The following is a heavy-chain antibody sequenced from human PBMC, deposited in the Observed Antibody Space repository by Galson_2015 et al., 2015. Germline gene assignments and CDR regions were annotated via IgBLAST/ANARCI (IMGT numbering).Heavy chain of an antibody. CDR3: ARDTAMAYYYYYYGMDV. Sequence: SLRLSCAASGYTFSSYSMNWVRQAPGKGLEWVSYISSSSSTIYYADSVKGRFTISRDNAKNSLYLQTNSLRDEDTAVYYCARDTAMAYYYYYYGMDVWGQGTTVTVSS. D-gene: IGHD5-18*01. CDR2: ISSSSSTI. CDR1: GYTFSSYS. J-gene: IGHJ6*02. V-gene: IGHV3-48*02.